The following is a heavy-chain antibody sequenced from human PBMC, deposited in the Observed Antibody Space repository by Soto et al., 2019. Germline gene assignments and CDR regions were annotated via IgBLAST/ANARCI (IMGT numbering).Heavy chain of an antibody. CDR1: GFTFSSYS. CDR2: ISSSSSYI. V-gene: IGHV3-21*01. D-gene: IGHD2-2*02. CDR3: ARDLRRRPIYYFDH. Sequence: EVQLVESGGGLVKPGGSLRLSCAASGFTFSSYSMNWVREAPGKGLEWVSSISSSSSYIYYADSVKGRFTISRDNAKHSRYLQMNSLRAEDTAVYDGARDLRRRPIYYFDHWGQGTLVTVSS. J-gene: IGHJ4*02.